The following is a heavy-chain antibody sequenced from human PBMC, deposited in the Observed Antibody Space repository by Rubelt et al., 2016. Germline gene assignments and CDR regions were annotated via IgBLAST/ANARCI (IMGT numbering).Heavy chain of an antibody. CDR1: GCSFTSYW. CDR2: IYPGDSDT. Sequence: EVQLVQSGAAVKKPGESLKISCKGSGCSFTSYWIGWVRQMPGKGLVWMGIIYPGDSDTRYTPAFQGQATIAADKSIGTADLQGSSLKASDTAMYYCARHGQVQSGDAFDIWGQGTMVTVSS. CDR3: ARHGQVQSGDAFDI. D-gene: IGHD1-26*01. V-gene: IGHV5-51*01. J-gene: IGHJ3*02.